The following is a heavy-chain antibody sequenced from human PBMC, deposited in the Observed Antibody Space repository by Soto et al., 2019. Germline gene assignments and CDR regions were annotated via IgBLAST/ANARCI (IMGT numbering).Heavy chain of an antibody. V-gene: IGHV3-48*01. CDR1: GFTFSSYS. CDR3: ARVVISASHLDY. J-gene: IGHJ4*02. D-gene: IGHD3-22*01. Sequence: EVQLVESGGGLVQPGGSLRLSCAASGFTFSSYSMKWVRQAPGKGLEWVSDISSSSSTINYADSVKGRFTISRDNAKNSLYLQSNSLRAEDTAVYYCARVVISASHLDYWGQGTLVTVSS. CDR2: ISSSSSTI.